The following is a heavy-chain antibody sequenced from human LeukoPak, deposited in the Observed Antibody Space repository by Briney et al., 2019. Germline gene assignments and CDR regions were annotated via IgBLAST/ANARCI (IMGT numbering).Heavy chain of an antibody. J-gene: IGHJ6*03. Sequence: ASVKVSCKASGYTFTSYDINWVRQATGQGLEWMGWMNPNSGNTGYAQKFQGRVAMTRDTSISTAYMELSSLRSEDTAVYYCAGFGGTSRARNYYSYYYMDVWGKGATVTVSS. D-gene: IGHD2-2*01. V-gene: IGHV1-8*01. CDR3: AGFGGTSRARNYYSYYYMDV. CDR1: GYTFTSYD. CDR2: MNPNSGNT.